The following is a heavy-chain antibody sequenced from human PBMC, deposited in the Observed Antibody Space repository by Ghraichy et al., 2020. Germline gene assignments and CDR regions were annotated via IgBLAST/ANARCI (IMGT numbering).Heavy chain of an antibody. V-gene: IGHV3-21*01. J-gene: IGHJ4*02. CDR1: GFTFSSYS. D-gene: IGHD3-22*01. CDR3: ANGTYYYDSSGYSDFDC. CDR2: ISSSSGYI. Sequence: GGSLRLSCAASGFTFSSYSMNWVRQAPGKGLEWVSSISSSSGYIYYADSVKGRFTISRDNAKNSLYLQMNSLRAEDTAVYYCANGTYYYDSSGYSDFDCWGQGTLVTVSS.